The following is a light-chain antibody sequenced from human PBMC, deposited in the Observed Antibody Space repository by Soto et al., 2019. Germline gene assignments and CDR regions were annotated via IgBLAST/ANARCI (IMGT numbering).Light chain of an antibody. Sequence: AIQLTQAPSSLSESVGDRVTITCRASQGISSALAWYQQKPGKAPKLLIYDASSLESGVPSRFSGSGSGTDFTLTISSLQPEDFATYYCQQFNSYPLTFGQGTRLEIK. CDR2: DAS. J-gene: IGKJ5*01. CDR1: QGISSA. CDR3: QQFNSYPLT. V-gene: IGKV1-13*02.